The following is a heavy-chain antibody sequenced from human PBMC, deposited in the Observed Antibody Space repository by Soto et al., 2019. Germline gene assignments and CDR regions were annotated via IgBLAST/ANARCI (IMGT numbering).Heavy chain of an antibody. CDR2: SDFSGRLT. Sequence: EVQILESGGALIQPGGSLRVPCAASGFTSSMTWGRQAPGKGLEWVSASDFSGRLTYYADSVKGRFTIFRDTSVNTLFLQMNSLRTEDTAVYYCANILVGQWLVPGGYWGPGTLVTVSS. CDR1: GFTSS. CDR3: ANILVGQWLVPGGY. V-gene: IGHV3-23*01. J-gene: IGHJ4*02. D-gene: IGHD6-19*01.